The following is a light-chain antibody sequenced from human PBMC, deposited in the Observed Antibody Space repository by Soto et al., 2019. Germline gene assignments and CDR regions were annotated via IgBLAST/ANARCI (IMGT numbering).Light chain of an antibody. J-gene: IGLJ3*02. CDR2: IDN. V-gene: IGLV1-44*01. CDR1: NSNIGRNT. CDR3: AAWDESPNVPV. Sequence: QSVLTHPPSASGTPGQRVTISCSGSNSNIGRNTVNWYQQFPGAAPNLLIHIDNERPSGVPDRFSGSRSGTSASLAISGLQSEDEADYYCAAWDESPNVPVFGGGTKLTVL.